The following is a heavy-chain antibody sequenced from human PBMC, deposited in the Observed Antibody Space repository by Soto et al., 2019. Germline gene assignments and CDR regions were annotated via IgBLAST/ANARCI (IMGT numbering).Heavy chain of an antibody. Sequence: SAKVSCKASGGTFSSYAISWVRQAPGQGLEWMGGIIPIFGTANYAQKFQGRVTITADESTSTAYMELSSLRSEDTAVYYCARDLFLQDRPFDYWGQGTLVTVFS. J-gene: IGHJ4*02. V-gene: IGHV1-69*13. D-gene: IGHD2-15*01. CDR3: ARDLFLQDRPFDY. CDR1: GGTFSSYA. CDR2: IIPIFGTA.